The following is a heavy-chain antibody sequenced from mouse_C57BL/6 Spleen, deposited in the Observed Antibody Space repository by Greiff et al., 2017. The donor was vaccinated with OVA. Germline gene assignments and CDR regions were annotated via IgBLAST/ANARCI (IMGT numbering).Heavy chain of an antibody. CDR2: ISYDGSN. CDR1: GYSITSGYY. CDR3: ARDENWAYAMDY. Sequence: VQLKESGPGLVKPSQSLSLTCSVTGYSITSGYYWNWIRQFPGNKLEWMGYISYDGSNNYNPSLKNRISITRDTSKNQFFLKLNSVTTEDTATYYCARDENWAYAMDYWGQGTSVTVSS. D-gene: IGHD4-1*01. V-gene: IGHV3-6*01. J-gene: IGHJ4*01.